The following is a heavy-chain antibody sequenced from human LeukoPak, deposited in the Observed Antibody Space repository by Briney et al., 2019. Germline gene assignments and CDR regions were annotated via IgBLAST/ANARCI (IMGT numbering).Heavy chain of an antibody. CDR1: GFTFSDFH. CDR3: ARERADALDI. CDR2: SSTSGSTI. J-gene: IGHJ3*02. V-gene: IGHV3-11*01. Sequence: GVLRLSCAASGFTFSDFHMCWIRRAPGKGLEWVSFSSTSGSTIFYADSVKGRFTISRDNAKNSLYLQMNSLRAEDTAVYYCARERADALDIWGPGTMVTVSS.